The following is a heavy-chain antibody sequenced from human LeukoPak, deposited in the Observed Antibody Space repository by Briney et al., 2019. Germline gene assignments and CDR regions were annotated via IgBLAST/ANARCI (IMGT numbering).Heavy chain of an antibody. J-gene: IGHJ4*02. CDR2: ISSSDSTI. V-gene: IGHV3-48*03. CDR1: GFTFSSYE. Sequence: HPGGSLRLSCAASGFTFSSYEMHWVRQAPGKGLEWVSYISSSDSTIYYADSVKGRFTISRDNAKNSLYLQMNSLRAEDTAVYYCATRADYFDYWGQGTLVTVSS. D-gene: IGHD1-26*01. CDR3: ATRADYFDY.